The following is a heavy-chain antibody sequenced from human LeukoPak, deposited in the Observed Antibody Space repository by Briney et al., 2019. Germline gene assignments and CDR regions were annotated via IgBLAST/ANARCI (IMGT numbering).Heavy chain of an antibody. CDR2: ISSNGDTG. V-gene: IGHV3-30*18. J-gene: IGHJ3*02. Sequence: GGSLRLSCAVSGFSISDYGMHWVRQAPGKGLEWVAVISSNGDTGHDADSMKGRFTIYRDNSKNTVYLQMSSVTNEDTALYYCAKDHENWRWLDIWGQGTMVTVSS. CDR3: AKDHENWRWLDI. CDR1: GFSISDYG. D-gene: IGHD1-1*01.